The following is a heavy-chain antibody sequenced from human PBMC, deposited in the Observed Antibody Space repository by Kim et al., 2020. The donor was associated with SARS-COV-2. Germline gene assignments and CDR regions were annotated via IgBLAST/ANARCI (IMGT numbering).Heavy chain of an antibody. V-gene: IGHV3-33*01. J-gene: IGHJ6*03. D-gene: IGHD4-17*01. CDR1: GFTFSSYG. CDR2: IWYDGSNK. CDR3: ARVRKEGTVTYYYYYYYMDV. Sequence: GGSLRLSCAASGFTFSSYGMHWVRQAPGKGLEWVAVIWYDGSNKYYADSVKGRFTISRDNSKNTLYLQMNSLRAEDTAVYYCARVRKEGTVTYYYYYYYMDVWGKGTTVTVSS.